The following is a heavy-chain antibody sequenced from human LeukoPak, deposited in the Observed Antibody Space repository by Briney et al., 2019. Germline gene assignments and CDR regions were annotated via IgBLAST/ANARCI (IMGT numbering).Heavy chain of an antibody. J-gene: IGHJ4*02. CDR2: ISGSGSGT. Sequence: GGSLRLSCAASGFTFSSYAMSWVRQAPGEGLQWVSGISGSGSGTYYADSVRGRFTISRDNSKNTLYLQMSSLRAEDTAVYYCAKDERNWNYNLASQTYDWGQGTLVTVSS. D-gene: IGHD1-7*01. CDR3: AKDERNWNYNLASQTYD. V-gene: IGHV3-23*01. CDR1: GFTFSSYA.